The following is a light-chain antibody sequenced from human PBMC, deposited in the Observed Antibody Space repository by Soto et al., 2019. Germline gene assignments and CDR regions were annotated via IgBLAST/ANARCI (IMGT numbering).Light chain of an antibody. Sequence: QSVLTQPPSVSGAPGQRVTISCTGSSSNIGAGYDVHWYQQLLGTAPKLLIYSNSNRPSGVPDRFSGSKSGTSASLAITGLLAEDEADYYCQSYDSSLSGYVVFGGGTKLTVL. J-gene: IGLJ2*01. CDR1: SSNIGAGYD. CDR3: QSYDSSLSGYVV. CDR2: SNS. V-gene: IGLV1-40*01.